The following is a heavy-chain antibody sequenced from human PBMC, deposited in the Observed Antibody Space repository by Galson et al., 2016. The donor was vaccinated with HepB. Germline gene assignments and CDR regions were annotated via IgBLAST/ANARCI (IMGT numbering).Heavy chain of an antibody. CDR2: IFHSGRV. CDR1: GVPISSSDW. D-gene: IGHD2/OR15-2a*01. Sequence: LSLTCAVSGVPISSSDWWSWVRQPPGQGLEWIGQIFHSGRVNYAPSHASRVTISIDTSNNHFSLRLTSVTAADTALYYCAKQYWGAPSDYWGQGTLVTVSS. J-gene: IGHJ4*02. CDR3: AKQYWGAPSDY. V-gene: IGHV4-4*02.